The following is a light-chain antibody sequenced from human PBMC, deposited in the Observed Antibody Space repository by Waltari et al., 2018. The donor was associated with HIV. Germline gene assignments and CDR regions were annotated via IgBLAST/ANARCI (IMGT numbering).Light chain of an antibody. CDR3: QTWGTGIVA. CDR1: SGHYGHA. V-gene: IGLV4-69*02. CDR2: VNSDGSH. Sequence: QLVLTQSPSASASLGASVRLTCTLSSGHYGHAIAWHQPQPQKGPRFLMKVNSDGSHNKGDGIPDRFSGSSSGPDRYLTISSLQSDDEADYYCQTWGTGIVAFGGGTKLTVL. J-gene: IGLJ2*01.